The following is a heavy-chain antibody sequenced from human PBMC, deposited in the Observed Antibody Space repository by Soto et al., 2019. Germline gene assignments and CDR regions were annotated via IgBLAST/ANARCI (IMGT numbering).Heavy chain of an antibody. V-gene: IGHV3-23*01. CDR3: TRDASRDSSARGWFDP. CDR2: ISGSGGST. J-gene: IGHJ5*02. CDR1: GFTFSSYA. D-gene: IGHD6-13*01. Sequence: LRLSCAASGFTFSSYAMSWVRQAPGKGLEWVSAISGSGGSTYYADSVKGRFTISRDNAKNSLHLQMNSLRAEDTAVYYCTRDASRDSSARGWFDPWGPGTLVTVSS.